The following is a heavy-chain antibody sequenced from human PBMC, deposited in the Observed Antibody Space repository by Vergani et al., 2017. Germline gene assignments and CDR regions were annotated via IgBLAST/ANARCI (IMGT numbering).Heavy chain of an antibody. CDR1: GFTFSCYS. D-gene: IGHD1-26*01. CDR3: ARDMVGATYFDY. Sequence: EVPLVESGGGLVKPGGSLRLSCAASGFTFSCYSMNLVRQAPGKGLEWVSSISSSSSYIYYADSVKGRFTISRDNAKNSLYLQMNSLRAEDTALYYCARDMVGATYFDYWGQGALVTVSS. J-gene: IGHJ4*02. CDR2: ISSSSSYI. V-gene: IGHV3-21*01.